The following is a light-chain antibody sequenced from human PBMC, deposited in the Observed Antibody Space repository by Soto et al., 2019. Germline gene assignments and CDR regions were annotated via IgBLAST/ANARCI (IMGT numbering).Light chain of an antibody. CDR2: EVS. CDR3: SSQTASATVL. CDR1: SSDVGAYNF. Sequence: QSVLTQPASVSGSPGQWITISCTGTSSDVGAYNFVSWYQQFPGKAPKLMIYEVSNRPSGVSDRFSGSKSGNTASLIISGLRPEDEADYYCSSQTASATVLFGGGTKLTVL. J-gene: IGLJ2*01. V-gene: IGLV2-14*01.